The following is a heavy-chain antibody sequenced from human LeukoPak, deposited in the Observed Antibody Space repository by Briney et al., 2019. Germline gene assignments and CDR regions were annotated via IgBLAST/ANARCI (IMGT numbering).Heavy chain of an antibody. J-gene: IGHJ4*02. D-gene: IGHD3-10*01. V-gene: IGHV1-18*01. CDR1: GYTFTKYD. CDR2: ISPYIGNT. CDR3: ARANPYDNKGYSPELRC. Sequence: RASVKVSCKASGYTFTKYDIHWVRQAPGQGLEWMGWISPYIGNTYYSQKLQGRVTMTTDTSTTTAYMELRSLRSDDTGVYYCARANPYDNKGYSPELRCWGQGTLVTVSS.